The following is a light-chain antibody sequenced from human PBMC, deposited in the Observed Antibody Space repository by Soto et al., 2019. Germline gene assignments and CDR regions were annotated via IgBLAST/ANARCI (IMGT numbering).Light chain of an antibody. Sequence: QSALTQPRSVSGSPGQSVTISCTGTSSDIGAYDSVSWYQQHPGKAPKLLIYGVTKRPSGVPDRFSGSKSGNTASLTISGLQAEDEADYCCCSYTGSYTLGVFGGGTKVTVL. CDR1: SSDIGAYDS. CDR2: GVT. V-gene: IGLV2-11*01. J-gene: IGLJ2*01. CDR3: CSYTGSYTLGV.